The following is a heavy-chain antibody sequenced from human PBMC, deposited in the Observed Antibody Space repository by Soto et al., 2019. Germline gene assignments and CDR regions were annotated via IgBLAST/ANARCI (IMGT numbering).Heavy chain of an antibody. CDR1: GFTFSSYX. V-gene: IGHV3-23*01. CDR2: ISGSGGST. Sequence: EVQLLESGGGLVQPGGSLRLSCAASGFTFSSYXXXWXRQAPGKGLEWVSAISGSGGSTYYADSVKGRFTISRDNSKNTLYLQMNSLRAEDTAVYYCAKILGYCSSTSCYDFDYWGQGTLVTVSS. CDR3: AKILGYCSSTSCYDFDY. J-gene: IGHJ4*02. D-gene: IGHD2-2*01.